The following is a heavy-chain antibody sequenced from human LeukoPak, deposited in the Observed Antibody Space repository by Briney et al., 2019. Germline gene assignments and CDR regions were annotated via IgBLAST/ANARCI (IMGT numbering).Heavy chain of an antibody. CDR2: ISSSGSTI. Sequence: GGSLRLSCAASGFTFSDYYMSWIRQAPGKGLEWVSYISSSGSTIYYADSVKGRFTISRDNAKNSLYLQMNSLRAEDTAAYYCARVSYDFWSGSGNHYMDVWGKGTTVTVSS. CDR1: GFTFSDYY. D-gene: IGHD3-3*01. J-gene: IGHJ6*03. CDR3: ARVSYDFWSGSGNHYMDV. V-gene: IGHV3-11*01.